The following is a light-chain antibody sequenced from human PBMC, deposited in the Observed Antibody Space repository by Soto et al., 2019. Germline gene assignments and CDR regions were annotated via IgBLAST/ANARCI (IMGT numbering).Light chain of an antibody. J-gene: IGKJ1*01. CDR1: QSVLSSSNNKNY. CDR2: WAS. Sequence: VMTQSPDSLAVSLGERATINCKSSQSVLSSSNNKNYLAWYQQKPGQPPKLIIHWASTRASGVPDRFSGSGSGTGFTLIIRRLQAEEVAAYFCQQYYCTPWTFGQGPKVEI. V-gene: IGKV4-1*01. CDR3: QQYYCTPWT.